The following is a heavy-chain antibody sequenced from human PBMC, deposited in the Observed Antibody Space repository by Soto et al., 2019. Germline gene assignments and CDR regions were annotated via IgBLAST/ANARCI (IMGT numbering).Heavy chain of an antibody. CDR2: ISHDGSVT. CDR1: GFTFRIYA. Sequence: GGSLRLSCAASGFTFRIYAMHWVRQAPGKGLEWVAVISHDGSVTYYSESVKGRFTMSRDNSKETLFLQMSSLRSEDTAIYYCAKDEYWESHFYYFMDLWGKGTTVTVSS. V-gene: IGHV3-30*15. J-gene: IGHJ6*03. CDR3: AKDEYWESHFYYFMDL. D-gene: IGHD1-26*01.